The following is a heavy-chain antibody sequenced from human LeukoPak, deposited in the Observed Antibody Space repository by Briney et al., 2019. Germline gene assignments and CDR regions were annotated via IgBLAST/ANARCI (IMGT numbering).Heavy chain of an antibody. Sequence: ASVKVSCKASGGTFSSYAISWVRQAPGQGLEWMGRIIPILGIANYAQKSQGRVTITADKSTSTAYMELSSLRSEDTAVYYCAREGVVAATYFDYWGQGTLVTVSS. J-gene: IGHJ4*02. CDR3: AREGVVAATYFDY. D-gene: IGHD2-15*01. V-gene: IGHV1-69*04. CDR2: IIPILGIA. CDR1: GGTFSSYA.